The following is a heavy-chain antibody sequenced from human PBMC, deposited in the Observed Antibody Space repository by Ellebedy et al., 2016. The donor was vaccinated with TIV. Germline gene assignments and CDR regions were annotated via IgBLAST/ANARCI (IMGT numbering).Heavy chain of an antibody. Sequence: GESLKISXAASGFTFKEYWMTWIRQAPGKGLEWVAHIKEDGSDNYYVDSVRGRFTISRDNARNSLYLEINSLRVEDTAVYYCAAWGNDWGFDYWGQGTLVTVSS. CDR1: GFTFKEYW. CDR3: AAWGNDWGFDY. D-gene: IGHD3-9*01. CDR2: IKEDGSDN. J-gene: IGHJ4*02. V-gene: IGHV3-7*03.